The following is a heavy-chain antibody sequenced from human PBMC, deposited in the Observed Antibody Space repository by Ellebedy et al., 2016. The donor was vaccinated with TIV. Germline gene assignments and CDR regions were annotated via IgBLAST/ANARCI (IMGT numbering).Heavy chain of an antibody. D-gene: IGHD6-19*01. CDR3: ARDLGGEWLVRGWFDP. CDR1: GGPISSSSHYY. Sequence: SETLSLXXTVSGGPISSSSHYYWGWIRQSPGKGLEWVGSIHYTGRTYYNPSLKSRVTISVDTSENQFSLKLTSVTAADTAVYYCARDLGGEWLVRGWFDPWGQGTLVTVSS. CDR2: IHYTGRT. V-gene: IGHV4-39*07. J-gene: IGHJ5*02.